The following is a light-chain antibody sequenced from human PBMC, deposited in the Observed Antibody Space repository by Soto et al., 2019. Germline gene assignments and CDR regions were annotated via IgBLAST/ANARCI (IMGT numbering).Light chain of an antibody. CDR2: DAS. Sequence: EIVLTQSPATLSLSPGERATLSCRASQSVGTWLAWYQQKPGQAPRLLIYDASNRPTGIPDRFSGSGSGTDFTLTISSLEPEDFAVYYCAQRIWPWTVGQWTKVDIK. CDR1: QSVGTW. CDR3: AQRIWPWT. V-gene: IGKV3-11*01. J-gene: IGKJ1*01.